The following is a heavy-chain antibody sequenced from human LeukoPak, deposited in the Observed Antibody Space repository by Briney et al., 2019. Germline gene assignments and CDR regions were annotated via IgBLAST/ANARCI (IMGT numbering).Heavy chain of an antibody. D-gene: IGHD4-11*01. CDR2: IYTSGST. V-gene: IGHV4-4*07. CDR3: AATVTSLVAFDI. CDR1: GGSIRSYY. J-gene: IGHJ3*02. Sequence: SETLSLTCTVSGGSIRSYYWRWIRQPAGKGLEWIGRIYTSGSTNYNPSLKSRVTMSVDTSKNQFSLKLSSVTAADTAVYYCAATVTSLVAFDIWGQGTMVTVSS.